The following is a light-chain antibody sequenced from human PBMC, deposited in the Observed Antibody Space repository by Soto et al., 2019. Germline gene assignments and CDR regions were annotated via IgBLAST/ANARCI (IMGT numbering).Light chain of an antibody. Sequence: EIVMTQSPATLSVSPGERATLSCRASQRMSSNLAWYQQKPGQAPRLLIYGASTRATGIPARFSGSGSGTEFTLTISSLQSEDSAVYYCQQYKNWLALTFGGGTKVDIK. V-gene: IGKV3-15*01. J-gene: IGKJ4*01. CDR2: GAS. CDR1: QRMSSN. CDR3: QQYKNWLALT.